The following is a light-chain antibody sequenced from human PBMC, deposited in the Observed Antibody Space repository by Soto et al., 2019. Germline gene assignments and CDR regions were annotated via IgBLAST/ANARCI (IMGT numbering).Light chain of an antibody. J-gene: IGLJ1*01. Sequence: QSALTQPASVSGSPGQSITISCTGTSSDIGAYNYVSWYQHHPGKAPKLIIYEVNNRPSGGSNRFSGSKSGNTASLTISGLQAEDEADYYCSSYTSSRIYIFGTGTKVTVL. CDR2: EVN. CDR1: SSDIGAYNY. V-gene: IGLV2-14*01. CDR3: SSYTSSRIYI.